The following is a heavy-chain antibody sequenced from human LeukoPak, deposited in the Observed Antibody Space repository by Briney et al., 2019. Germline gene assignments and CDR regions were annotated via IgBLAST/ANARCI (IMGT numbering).Heavy chain of an antibody. CDR2: IYYSGTT. D-gene: IGHD2-15*01. CDR1: GGSVSSVNYY. V-gene: IGHV4-61*01. CDR3: AREDYCSGGSCYSGYFQH. J-gene: IGHJ1*01. Sequence: SETLSLTCTVSGGSVSSVNYYWTWIRQPPGKGLEWIGYIYYSGTTNYNPSLKSRVTISVDTSKNQFSLKLSSVTAADTAVYYCAREDYCSGGSCYSGYFQHWGQGTLVTVSS.